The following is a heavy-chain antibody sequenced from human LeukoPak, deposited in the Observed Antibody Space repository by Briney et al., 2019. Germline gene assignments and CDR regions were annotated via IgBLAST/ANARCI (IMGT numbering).Heavy chain of an antibody. V-gene: IGHV4-61*01. J-gene: IGHJ4*02. CDR1: GGSISSGSYY. D-gene: IGHD2-2*02. CDR3: ARGARPAAILQGNDY. Sequence: SETLSLTCTVSGGSISSGSYYWSWIRQPPGKGLEWIGYIYYSGSTNYNPSLKSRVTISVDTSKNQFSLKLSSVTAADTAVYYCARGARPAAILQGNDYWGQGTLVTVSS. CDR2: IYYSGST.